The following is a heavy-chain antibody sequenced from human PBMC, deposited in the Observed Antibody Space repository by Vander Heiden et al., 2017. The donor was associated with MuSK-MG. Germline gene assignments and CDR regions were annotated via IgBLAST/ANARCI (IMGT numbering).Heavy chain of an antibody. V-gene: IGHV3-21*03. J-gene: IGHJ4*01. D-gene: IGHD3-22*01. CDR3: TKDYYGPPHLPFDD. CDR1: RFTFSISS. CDR2: VSSNTDYT. Sequence: EVQLLGSGGALVRPGGSRRLSRAACRFTFSISSMDWVRKGPEKGLERVSSVSSNTDYTCYADPGKGRFTISRENAKNSLYRQMKNMRAEETAVYYYTKDYYGPPHLPFDDWGQGTMVTVSS.